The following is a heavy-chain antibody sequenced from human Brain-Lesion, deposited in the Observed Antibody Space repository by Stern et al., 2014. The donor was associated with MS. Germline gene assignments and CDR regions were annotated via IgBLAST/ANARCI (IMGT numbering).Heavy chain of an antibody. J-gene: IGHJ4*02. CDR3: ARDVGGAFDY. Sequence: QVQLQQWGAGLLKPSETLSLTCGVYGGSFSGYYWTWIRQPPVKGLEWIGEINHSGRINYNPSLESRVTMSVDTSKHQLSLRLSSATAADTAVYYCARDVGGAFDYWGQGTLVTVSS. CDR2: INHSGRI. CDR1: GGSFSGYY. V-gene: IGHV4-34*01. D-gene: IGHD2-21*01.